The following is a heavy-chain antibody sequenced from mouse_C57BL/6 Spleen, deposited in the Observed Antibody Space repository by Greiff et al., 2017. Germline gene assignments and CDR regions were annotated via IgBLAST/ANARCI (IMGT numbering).Heavy chain of an antibody. CDR2: IYPGDGDT. CDR3: ARGSYYYGSPWYFDV. V-gene: IGHV1-82*01. J-gene: IGHJ1*03. Sequence: QVQLKQSGPELVKPGASVKISCKASGYAFSSSWMNWVKQRPGKGLEWIGRIYPGDGDTNYNGKFKGKATLTADNSSSTAYMQLSSLTSEDSAVYFCARGSYYYGSPWYFDVWGTGTTVTVSS. D-gene: IGHD1-1*01. CDR1: GYAFSSSW.